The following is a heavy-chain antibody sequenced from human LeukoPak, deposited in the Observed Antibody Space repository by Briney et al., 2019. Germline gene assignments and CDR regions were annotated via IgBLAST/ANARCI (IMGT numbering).Heavy chain of an antibody. D-gene: IGHD3-22*01. CDR2: ISWNSGSL. V-gene: IGHV3-9*01. CDR3: AKDQTEDYYDSSGAFDI. CDR1: GFTFDDYA. Sequence: GRSLRLSCAASGFTFDDYAMHWGRQAPGKGLEWVSGISWNSGSLDYADSVKGRFTISRDNAKNSLYLQMNSLRAEDTAFYYCAKDQTEDYYDSSGAFDICGQGTMVTVSS. J-gene: IGHJ3*02.